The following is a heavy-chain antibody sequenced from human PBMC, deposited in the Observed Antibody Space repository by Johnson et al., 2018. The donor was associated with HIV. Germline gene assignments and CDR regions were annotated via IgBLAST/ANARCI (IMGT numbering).Heavy chain of an antibody. Sequence: VQLVESGGGLVQPGGSLRLSCAASGFTVSSNYMSWVRQAPGQGLACVSVIYSGGSTSYAASVKGRFTISRDTSKNTLYLQMNSLRAEDTAVYYCARDSNRYAFDIWGQGTMVTVSS. CDR1: GFTVSSNY. CDR3: ARDSNRYAFDI. CDR2: IYSGGST. D-gene: IGHD2-8*01. V-gene: IGHV3-66*01. J-gene: IGHJ3*02.